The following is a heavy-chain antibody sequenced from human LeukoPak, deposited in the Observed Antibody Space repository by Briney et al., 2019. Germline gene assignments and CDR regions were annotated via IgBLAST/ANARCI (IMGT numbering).Heavy chain of an antibody. Sequence: PSETLSLTCTVSGGSISSSSYYWGWIRQPPGKGLEWIGSIYYSGSTYYNPSLKSRVTISVDTSKNQFSLKLSSVTAADTAVYYCARGGRGANFDFDYWGQGTLVTVSS. V-gene: IGHV4-39*07. J-gene: IGHJ4*02. D-gene: IGHD4/OR15-4a*01. CDR2: IYYSGST. CDR3: ARGGRGANFDFDY. CDR1: GGSISSSSYY.